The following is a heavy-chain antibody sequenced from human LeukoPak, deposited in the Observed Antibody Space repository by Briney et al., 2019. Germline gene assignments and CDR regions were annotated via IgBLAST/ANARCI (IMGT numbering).Heavy chain of an antibody. CDR3: AIRSSGTYLIGPYFDY. CDR2: INHSGST. V-gene: IGHV4-34*01. Sequence: SETLSLTCAVYGGSFSGYYWSWIRQPPGKGLEWIGEINHSGSTNYNPSLKSRVTISVDKSKNQFSLKLSSVTAADTAVYYCAIRSSGTYLIGPYFDYWGQGTLVTVSS. D-gene: IGHD3-10*01. J-gene: IGHJ4*02. CDR1: GGSFSGYY.